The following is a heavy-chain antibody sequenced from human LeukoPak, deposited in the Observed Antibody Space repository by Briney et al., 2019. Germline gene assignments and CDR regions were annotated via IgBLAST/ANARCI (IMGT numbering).Heavy chain of an antibody. CDR3: ARDRGGWQFDY. Sequence: GGSLRLSCAASGFTFNTYGMNWVRQAPGKGLEWVSSITSISIYIYYADSVKGRFTISRDNAKNSLYLQMNSLRAEDTAVYYCARDRGGWQFDYWGQGTLVTVSS. D-gene: IGHD6-19*01. CDR2: ITSISIYI. J-gene: IGHJ4*02. CDR1: GFTFNTYG. V-gene: IGHV3-21*01.